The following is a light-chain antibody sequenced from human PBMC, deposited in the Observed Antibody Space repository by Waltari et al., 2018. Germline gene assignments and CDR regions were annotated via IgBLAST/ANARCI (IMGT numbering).Light chain of an antibody. Sequence: ETVMTQSPVTLSVSPGERATLSCRASQGISINLAWYQQIPGQAPRPLTYAASTTATGVSARFSGTGSGTDFTLTISNLQSEDFAVYFCQQYNQWPYTFGQGTRLELK. CDR2: AAS. V-gene: IGKV3-15*01. J-gene: IGKJ2*01. CDR1: QGISIN. CDR3: QQYNQWPYT.